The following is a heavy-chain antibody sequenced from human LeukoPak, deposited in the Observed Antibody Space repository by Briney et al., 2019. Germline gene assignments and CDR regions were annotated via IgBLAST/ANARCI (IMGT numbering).Heavy chain of an antibody. V-gene: IGHV3-74*01. CDR2: IISDGTSA. J-gene: IGHJ6*02. Sequence: GGSLRLSCAASGFTFTTYWMHWVRQAPGKGLVWVSRIISDGTSATYADFVKGRFTMSRDNAKNTLYLEMNSLRADDTAVYFCARDARYNIDVWGQGTTVTVSS. CDR3: ARDARYNIDV. D-gene: IGHD3-9*01. CDR1: GFTFTTYW.